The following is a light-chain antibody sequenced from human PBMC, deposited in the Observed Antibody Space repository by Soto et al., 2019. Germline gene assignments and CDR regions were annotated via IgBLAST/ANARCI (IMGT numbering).Light chain of an antibody. V-gene: IGKV4-1*01. CDR3: QQYYSTPLT. Sequence: DLVMTQSPDSLAVSLGERATINCMSSQSVLYSSNNKNYLAWYQQKPGQPPKLLIYWASTRESGVPDRFSGSGSGTDFTLTISSLQAEDVAVYYCQQYYSTPLTFGGGTKVHI. CDR2: WAS. J-gene: IGKJ4*01. CDR1: QSVLYSSNNKNY.